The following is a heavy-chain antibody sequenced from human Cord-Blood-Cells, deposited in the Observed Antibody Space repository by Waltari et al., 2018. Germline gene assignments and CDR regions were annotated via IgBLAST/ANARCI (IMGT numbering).Heavy chain of an antibody. CDR2: IITILGIA. CDR1: GGTFSSYA. V-gene: IGHV1-69*09. D-gene: IGHD4-17*01. J-gene: IGHJ4*02. Sequence: QVQLVQSGAEVKKHGSSVKVSCKASGGTFSSYAISWVRQAPGQGLEWMGRIITILGIANYAQKCQGRVTITADKSTSTAYMELSSLRSEDTAVYYCATATVVTEDYWGQGTLVTVSS. CDR3: ATATVVTEDY.